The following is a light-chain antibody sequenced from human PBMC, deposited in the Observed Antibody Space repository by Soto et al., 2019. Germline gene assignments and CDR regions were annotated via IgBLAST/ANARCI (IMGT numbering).Light chain of an antibody. CDR1: QSVDSSY. CDR2: GAS. V-gene: IGKV3-15*01. CDR3: QQYNKWPLT. J-gene: IGKJ4*01. Sequence: EVEMTQSPATLSVSPGERATLSCRASQSVDSSYLAWYQQKPGQAPRLLIYGASTRATGIPARFSGSGSGTEFTLTISSLQSEDFAVYYCQQYNKWPLTFGGGTKVDIK.